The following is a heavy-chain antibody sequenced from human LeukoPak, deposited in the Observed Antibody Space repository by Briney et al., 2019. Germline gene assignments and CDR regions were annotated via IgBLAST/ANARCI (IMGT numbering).Heavy chain of an antibody. CDR3: ARGPPDCSSTSCYAFDAFYI. J-gene: IGHJ3*02. V-gene: IGHV4-39*01. CDR2: IYYSGNT. CDR1: GVSISSSNSY. Sequence: SETLSLTCTVSGVSISSSNSYWGWIRQPPGKGLEWIGSIYYSGNTYYNASLKSQVSISIDTSKNQFSLRLTSVTAADTAVYYCARGPPDCSSTSCYAFDAFYIWCQGTMVTVSS. D-gene: IGHD2-2*01.